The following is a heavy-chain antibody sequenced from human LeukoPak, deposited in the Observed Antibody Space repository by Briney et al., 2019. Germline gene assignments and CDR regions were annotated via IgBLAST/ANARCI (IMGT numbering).Heavy chain of an antibody. V-gene: IGHV4-59*01. CDR2: IYYSGST. J-gene: IGHJ4*02. CDR3: ARDDYGDFFFDS. Sequence: PSETLSLTCTVSGGSISSSYWSWIRQPPGKGLEWIGNIYYSGSTNYNPSLKSRVTISVDTSKNQFSLRLSSVTAADTAVYYYARDDYGDFFFDSWGQGTLVTVSS. D-gene: IGHD4-17*01. CDR1: GGSISSSY.